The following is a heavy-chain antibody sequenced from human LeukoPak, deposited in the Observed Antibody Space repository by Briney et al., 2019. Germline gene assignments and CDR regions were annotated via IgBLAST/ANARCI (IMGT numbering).Heavy chain of an antibody. CDR1: GYSISSGYY. V-gene: IGHV4-38-2*01. CDR3: ARRPASSWYNS. J-gene: IGHJ5*02. Sequence: PSETLSLTCAVSGYSISSGYYWGWFRQPPGKGLEWIGCMYHSGSTYYNPSLKSRVTISVDTSKNQFSLKPSSVTAADTAVYYCARRPASSWYNSWGQATLVTVSP. D-gene: IGHD6-13*01. CDR2: MYHSGST.